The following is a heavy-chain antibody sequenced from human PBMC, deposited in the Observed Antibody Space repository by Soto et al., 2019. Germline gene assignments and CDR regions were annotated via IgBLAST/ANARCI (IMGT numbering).Heavy chain of an antibody. D-gene: IGHD5-12*01. CDR3: ARGRDGYNYHYYYYGMDV. CDR2: IPYDGSNK. Sequence: GGSLRLSCAASGFTFSSYAMHWVRQAPGKGLEWVAVIPYDGSNKYYADSVKGRFTISRDNSKNTLYLQMNSLRAEDTAVYYCARGRDGYNYHYYYYGMDVWGQGTTVTVSS. V-gene: IGHV3-30-3*01. J-gene: IGHJ6*02. CDR1: GFTFSSYA.